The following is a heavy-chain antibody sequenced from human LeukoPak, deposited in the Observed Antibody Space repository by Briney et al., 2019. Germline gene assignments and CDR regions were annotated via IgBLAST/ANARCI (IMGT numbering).Heavy chain of an antibody. CDR1: GFTFSSYS. V-gene: IGHV3-21*01. Sequence: GGSLRLSCAASGFTFSSYSMNWVRQAPGKGLEWVSSISSSSSYIYYADSVKGRFTISRDNAKNSLYLQMNSLRAEDTAVYYCARDSSSWYSPSYYFDYWGRGTLVTVSS. J-gene: IGHJ4*02. CDR2: ISSSSSYI. CDR3: ARDSSSWYSPSYYFDY. D-gene: IGHD6-13*01.